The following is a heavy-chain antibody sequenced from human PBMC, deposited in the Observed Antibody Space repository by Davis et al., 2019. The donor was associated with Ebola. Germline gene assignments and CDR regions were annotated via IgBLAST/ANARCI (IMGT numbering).Heavy chain of an antibody. CDR2: IYYSGST. D-gene: IGHD3-10*01. CDR1: GGSISSSSYY. V-gene: IGHV4-39*07. Sequence: MPSETLSLTCTVSGGSISSSSYYWGWIRQPPGKGLEWIGNIYYSGSTYYNPSLKSRVTISVDTSKNQFSLKLSSVTAADTAVYYCARVGYYGSGSYYQPDYWGQGTLVTVSS. J-gene: IGHJ4*02. CDR3: ARVGYYGSGSYYQPDY.